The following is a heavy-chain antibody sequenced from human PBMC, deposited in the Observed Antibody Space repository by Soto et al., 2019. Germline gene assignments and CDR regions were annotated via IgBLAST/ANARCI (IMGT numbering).Heavy chain of an antibody. CDR2: IYYSGST. J-gene: IGHJ4*02. D-gene: IGHD3-9*01. CDR3: ARMWGDILTGPFDY. Sequence: SETLSLTCTVSGGTISSYYWSWIRQPPGKGLEWIGHIYYSGSTNYNPSLKSRVTISVDTSKNQFYLKLSSVTAADTAVYYCARMWGDILTGPFDYWGQGTLVTVSS. V-gene: IGHV4-59*01. CDR1: GGTISSYY.